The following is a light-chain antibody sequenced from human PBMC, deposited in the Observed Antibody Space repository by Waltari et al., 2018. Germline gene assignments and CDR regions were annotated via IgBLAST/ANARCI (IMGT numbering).Light chain of an antibody. V-gene: IGLV1-40*01. J-gene: IGLJ3*02. CDR2: VNR. CDR1: SSNIGAGSD. CDR3: QAYDSSLSGRV. Sequence: QSVLTQPPSVSGAPGQTVTISCTGSSSNIGAGSDVHWYQQLPRTVPKLLIYVNRNRPSGVPDRVSGSRSGTSASLAITGLRPEDEADYYCQAYDSSLSGRVFGGGTRVTVL.